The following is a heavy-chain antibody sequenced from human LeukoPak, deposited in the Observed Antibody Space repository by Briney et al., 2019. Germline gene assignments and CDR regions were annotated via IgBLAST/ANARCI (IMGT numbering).Heavy chain of an antibody. D-gene: IGHD2-2*02. CDR2: INEDGSGK. CDR3: AKDVGNYCSSTSCYRYLQH. CDR1: GFTFSSSW. Sequence: GGSLRLSCAASGFTFSSSWMCWVRQAPGKGLEWVANINEDGSGKYYVDSVEGRFTISRDNSKNTLSLQMNSLRDEDTAVYYCAKDVGNYCSSTSCYRYLQHWGQGTLVTVSS. V-gene: IGHV3-7*01. J-gene: IGHJ1*01.